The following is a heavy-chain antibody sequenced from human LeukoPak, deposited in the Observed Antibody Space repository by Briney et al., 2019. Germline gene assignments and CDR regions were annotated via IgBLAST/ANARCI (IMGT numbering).Heavy chain of an antibody. Sequence: GRSLRLSCAASGFTFSSYAMHWVRQAPGKGLEWVAVISYDGSNKYYADSVKGRFTISRDNSKNTLYLQVNSLRAEDTAVYYCARTRDNYYYMDVWGKGTTVTVSS. CDR3: ARTRDNYYYMDV. D-gene: IGHD2-2*01. CDR1: GFTFSSYA. CDR2: ISYDGSNK. J-gene: IGHJ6*03. V-gene: IGHV3-30-3*01.